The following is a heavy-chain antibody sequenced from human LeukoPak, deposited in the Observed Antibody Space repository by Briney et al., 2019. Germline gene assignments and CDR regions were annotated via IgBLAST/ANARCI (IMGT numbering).Heavy chain of an antibody. CDR1: GGSISSSSYY. CDR2: IYYSGST. D-gene: IGHD4-17*01. Sequence: SETLSLTCTVSGGSISSSSYYWGWIRQPPGKGLEWIGSIYYSGSTYYNPSLKSRVTISVDTSKNQFSLKLSSVTAADTAVYYCARLGDDYGDWPPPYWGQGTLVTVSS. V-gene: IGHV4-39*01. CDR3: ARLGDDYGDWPPPY. J-gene: IGHJ4*02.